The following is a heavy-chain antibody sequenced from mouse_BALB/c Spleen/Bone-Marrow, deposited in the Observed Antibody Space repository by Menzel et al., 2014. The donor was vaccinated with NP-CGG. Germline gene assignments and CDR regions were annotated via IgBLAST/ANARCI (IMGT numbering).Heavy chain of an antibody. V-gene: IGHV5-12-2*01. J-gene: IGHJ4*01. CDR2: ISNGGSNT. D-gene: IGHD2-2*01. Sequence: VESGGGLVQTGGSTKLSCAASGFTFSYYTMSWARQTPEKRLEWVAYISNGGSNTYHPDTVKGRFTISRANATNTLYLQMSNLKSEDTAMYYCARDGYDVGGALDYWGQGTSVTVSS. CDR3: ARDGYDVGGALDY. CDR1: GFTFSYYT.